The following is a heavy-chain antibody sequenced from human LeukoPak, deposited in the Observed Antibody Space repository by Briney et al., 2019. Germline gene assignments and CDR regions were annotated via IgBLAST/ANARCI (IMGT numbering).Heavy chain of an antibody. D-gene: IGHD4-17*01. J-gene: IGHJ4*02. V-gene: IGHV3-48*03. Sequence: GGSLRLSCAASGFTFSSYEMNWVRQAPGKGLEWVSYISSSGSTIYYADSVKGRFTISRDNAKNSLYLQMNSLRGEDTALYYCAKPGSGTTVTSDWGQGTLVTVSS. CDR1: GFTFSSYE. CDR3: AKPGSGTTVTSD. CDR2: ISSSGSTI.